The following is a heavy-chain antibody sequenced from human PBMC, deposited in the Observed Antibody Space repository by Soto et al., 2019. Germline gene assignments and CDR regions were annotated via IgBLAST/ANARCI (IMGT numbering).Heavy chain of an antibody. CDR2: TYYRSKWSS. CDR3: ARLIGNSWFPE. Sequence: PSQTLSLTCAISGDSVSSNSAAWNWIRQSPPRGLEWLGRTYYRSKWSSDYAVSVQSRITISPDTSKNQFSLHLNSVTPEDTAVYYCARLIGNSWFPEWGQGTLVTVSS. CDR1: GDSVSSNSAA. J-gene: IGHJ4*02. D-gene: IGHD6-13*01. V-gene: IGHV6-1*01.